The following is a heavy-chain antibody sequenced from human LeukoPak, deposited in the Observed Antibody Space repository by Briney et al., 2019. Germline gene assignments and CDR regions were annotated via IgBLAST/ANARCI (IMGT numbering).Heavy chain of an antibody. J-gene: IGHJ6*03. CDR1: GFSLSTSGVG. CDR3: ARDSSSYYMDV. CDR2: IYWDDDK. Sequence: SGPTLVKPTQTLTLTCTFSGFSLSTSGVGVGWIRQPPGKALECLALIYWDDDKRYSPSLKSRLTITKDTSKNQVVLTMTNMDPVDTATYYCARDSSSYYMDVWGKGTTVTVSS. D-gene: IGHD6-6*01. V-gene: IGHV2-5*02.